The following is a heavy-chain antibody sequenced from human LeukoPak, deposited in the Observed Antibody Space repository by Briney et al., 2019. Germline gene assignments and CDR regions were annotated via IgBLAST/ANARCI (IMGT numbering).Heavy chain of an antibody. CDR1: GYSFSNYW. Sequence: GESLKISCQGSGYSFSNYWIGWVRQMPGKGLEWMGIIYPGDSDTTYSPSFQGQVTISADKSISTAYLQWSSLKASDPAMYYCARARHDSSGYYRFDYWGQGTLVTV. D-gene: IGHD3-22*01. CDR2: IYPGDSDT. V-gene: IGHV5-51*01. J-gene: IGHJ4*02. CDR3: ARARHDSSGYYRFDY.